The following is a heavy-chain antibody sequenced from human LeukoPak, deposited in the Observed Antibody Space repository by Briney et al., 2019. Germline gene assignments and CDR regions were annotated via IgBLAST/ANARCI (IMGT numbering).Heavy chain of an antibody. CDR2: ITGSGGST. CDR1: GFTFRSCA. J-gene: IGHJ4*02. V-gene: IGHV3-23*01. D-gene: IGHD5-24*01. Sequence: GGSLRLSCAASGFTFRSCAMNWVRQAPGKGLEWVSVITGSGGSTYYADSVKGRFTISRDNSKNTLSLQMNSLRAEDTAVYYCAKGRLDGMGLLDYWGQGTLVTVSS. CDR3: AKGRLDGMGLLDY.